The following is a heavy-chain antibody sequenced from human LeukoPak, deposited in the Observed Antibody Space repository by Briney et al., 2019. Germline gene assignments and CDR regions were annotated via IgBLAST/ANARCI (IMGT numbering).Heavy chain of an antibody. V-gene: IGHV4-38-2*02. CDR2: INYSEKP. CDR1: GYSIRSGYH. J-gene: IGHJ4*02. D-gene: IGHD4-11*01. CDR3: ARSEINDYMNY. Sequence: PSETLPLTCSVSGYSIRSGYHWAWIRQPPGKGLEWIGSINYSEKPYYNPSLKSRVTISVDTSKNQFSLKMTSVTAADTAFYFCARSEINDYMNYWGQGMPVTVSS.